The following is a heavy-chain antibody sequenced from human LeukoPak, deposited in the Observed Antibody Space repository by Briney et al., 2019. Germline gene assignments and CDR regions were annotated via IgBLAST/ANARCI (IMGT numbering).Heavy chain of an antibody. CDR1: GYTFTSYG. CDR2: MNPNSGNT. J-gene: IGHJ4*02. CDR3: ARVGSSSSYDY. D-gene: IGHD6-6*01. V-gene: IGHV1-8*03. Sequence: GASVKVSCKASGYTFTSYGINWVRQGTGQGLEWMGWMNPNSGNTGYAQKFQGRVTITRNTSISTAYMELSSLRSEDTAVYYCARVGSSSSYDYWGQGTLVTVSS.